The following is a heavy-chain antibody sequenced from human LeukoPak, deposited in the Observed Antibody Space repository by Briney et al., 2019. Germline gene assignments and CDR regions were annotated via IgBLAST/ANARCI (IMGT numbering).Heavy chain of an antibody. J-gene: IGHJ4*02. CDR3: GRGKVYFDY. Sequence: GGSLRLSCAASGFTFSDFYMSWIRQAPGKGLEWVSYISSSGNTKYYADSVKGRFTMSRDNAKNSLYLQMDSLRVEDTAVYYCGRGKVYFDYWGQGTLVTVSS. CDR2: ISSSGNTK. CDR1: GFTFSDFY. V-gene: IGHV3-11*01.